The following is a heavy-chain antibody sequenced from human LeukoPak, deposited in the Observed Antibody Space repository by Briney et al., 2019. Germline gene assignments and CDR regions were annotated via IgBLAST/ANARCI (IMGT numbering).Heavy chain of an antibody. CDR3: ARGDYGGNLNY. J-gene: IGHJ4*02. CDR2: ISAYNGNT. Sequence: GASVKVSCKASGYTFTSYGISWVRQAPGQGLEWMGWISAYNGNTNYAQKLQGRVTMTRDTSTSTVYMELSSLRSEDTAVYYCARGDYGGNLNYWGQGTLVTVSS. V-gene: IGHV1-18*01. CDR1: GYTFTSYG. D-gene: IGHD4-23*01.